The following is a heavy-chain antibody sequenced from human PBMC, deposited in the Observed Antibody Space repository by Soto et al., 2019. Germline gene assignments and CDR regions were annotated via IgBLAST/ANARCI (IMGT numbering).Heavy chain of an antibody. CDR3: TTDMTTTAGVGY. CDR1: GFTFSNAW. Sequence: GGSLRLSCAASGFTFSNAWMNWVRQAPGKGLEWVGRIKSKSDGGTKEYAATVKGRITISKDDSTNTLYLQMNSLKTADTAVYYCTTDMTTTAGVGYWGQGTLVTVSS. J-gene: IGHJ4*02. CDR2: IKSKSDGGTK. D-gene: IGHD4-17*01. V-gene: IGHV3-15*07.